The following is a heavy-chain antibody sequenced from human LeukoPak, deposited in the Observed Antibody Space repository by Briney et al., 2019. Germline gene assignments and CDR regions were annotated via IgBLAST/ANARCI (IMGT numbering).Heavy chain of an antibody. CDR2: IYYSGST. D-gene: IGHD3-3*01. Sequence: SETLSLTCTVSGGSISSSRYYWGWLRQPPGKGLEWIGTIYYSGSTYYNPSLKSRVTISVHTSKNQFSLKLNSVTAADTAVYYCARARHYGFWSGFHAFDIWGQGTMVTVSS. CDR3: ARARHYGFWSGFHAFDI. V-gene: IGHV4-39*07. CDR1: GGSISSSRYY. J-gene: IGHJ3*02.